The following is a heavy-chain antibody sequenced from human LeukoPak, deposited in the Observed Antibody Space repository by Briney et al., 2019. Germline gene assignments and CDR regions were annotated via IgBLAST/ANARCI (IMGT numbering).Heavy chain of an antibody. CDR3: QTYYYDTSGYYYIDQ. CDR2: IRSKAYGGTT. D-gene: IGHD3-22*01. CDR1: GFTFGDYA. V-gene: IGHV3-49*04. J-gene: IGHJ4*02. Sequence: SLRLSCTTSGFTFGDYAMSWVRQAPGKGLEWVGFIRSKAYGGTTEYAASVKGRFTISRDDSKSIAYLQMNSLKTEDTAVYSCQTYYYDTSGYYYIDQWGQGTLVTVSS.